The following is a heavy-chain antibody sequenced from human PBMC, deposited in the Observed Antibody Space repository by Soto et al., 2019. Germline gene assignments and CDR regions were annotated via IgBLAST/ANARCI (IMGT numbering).Heavy chain of an antibody. Sequence: SETLSLTCAVYGGSFSGYYWSWIRQPPGKGLEWIGEINHSGSTNYNPSLKSRVTISVDTSKNQFSLKLSSVTAADTAVYYCAGQLGYCSSTSCPPPRWGQGTMVTVSS. D-gene: IGHD2-2*01. CDR1: GGSFSGYY. V-gene: IGHV4-34*01. CDR3: AGQLGYCSSTSCPPPR. J-gene: IGHJ3*01. CDR2: INHSGST.